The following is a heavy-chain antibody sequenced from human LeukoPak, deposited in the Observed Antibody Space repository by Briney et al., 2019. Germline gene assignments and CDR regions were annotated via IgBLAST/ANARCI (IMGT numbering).Heavy chain of an antibody. CDR2: IYYSVSS. CDR1: GGSISSYY. V-gene: IGHV4-59*01. CDR3: ASRKLGNDY. Sequence: SETLSLTCTVSGGSISSYYWSWIRQPPGKGLEWIGYIYYSVSSNYNPSLKSRVTISADTSKNEFSLKLNSVTAADTAVYYCASRKLGNDYWGQGTLVTVSS. J-gene: IGHJ4*02. D-gene: IGHD7-27*01.